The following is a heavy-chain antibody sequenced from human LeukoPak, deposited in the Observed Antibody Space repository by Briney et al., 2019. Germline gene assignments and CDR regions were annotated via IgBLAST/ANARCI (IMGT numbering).Heavy chain of an antibody. V-gene: IGHV3-21*01. J-gene: IGHJ4*02. CDR3: AREKGYYYQDFDY. D-gene: IGHD3-22*01. CDR1: GFTFSSYS. Sequence: GGSLRLSCAASGFTFSSYSANWVRQAPGKGLECDSSISRSSSYIYHADSVKGRFTISRDNAKNSLYLQMNSLRAEDTAVYFCAREKGYYYQDFDYWGQGTLVTVSS. CDR2: ISRSSSYI.